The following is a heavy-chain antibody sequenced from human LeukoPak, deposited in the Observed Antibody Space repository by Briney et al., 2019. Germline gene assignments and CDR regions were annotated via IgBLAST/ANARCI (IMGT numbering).Heavy chain of an antibody. CDR3: ARDAWLSGKSAFDI. D-gene: IGHD1-26*01. CDR1: GGSISTSNYY. V-gene: IGHV4-39*07. CDR2: IFYSGST. J-gene: IGHJ3*02. Sequence: SETLSLTCTVSGGSISTSNYYWGWIRQPPGKGLEWIGNIFYSGSTYYSPSLKSRVTISLDTSRNQFSLKLSSVTAADTAVYYCARDAWLSGKSAFDIWGQGTMVTVSS.